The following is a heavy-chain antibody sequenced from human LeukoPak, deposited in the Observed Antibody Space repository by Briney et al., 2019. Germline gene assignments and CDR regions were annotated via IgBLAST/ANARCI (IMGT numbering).Heavy chain of an antibody. D-gene: IGHD2-21*02. CDR3: ARDPHPCGGDCYTNGAFDI. Sequence: GASVKVSCKASGYTFTSYDINWVRQATGQGLEWTGYVNPNSGNTGYAQNFQGRVTITRTTSISTAYMEVSGLRSDDTAVYYCARDPHPCGGDCYTNGAFDIWGQGTLVTVSS. CDR1: GYTFTSYD. J-gene: IGHJ3*02. V-gene: IGHV1-8*03. CDR2: VNPNSGNT.